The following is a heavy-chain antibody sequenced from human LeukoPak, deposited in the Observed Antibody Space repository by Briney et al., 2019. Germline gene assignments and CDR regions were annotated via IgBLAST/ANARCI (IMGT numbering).Heavy chain of an antibody. J-gene: IGHJ4*02. V-gene: IGHV1-69*13. CDR1: GGTFGSYA. CDR2: IIPIFGTA. CDR3: ARGRDSSSWSPNFDY. Sequence: ASVKVSCKASGGTFGSYAISWVRQAPGQGLEWMGGIIPIFGTANYAQKFQGRVTITADESTSTAYMELSSLRSEDTAVYYCARGRDSSSWSPNFDYWGQGTLVTVSS. D-gene: IGHD6-13*01.